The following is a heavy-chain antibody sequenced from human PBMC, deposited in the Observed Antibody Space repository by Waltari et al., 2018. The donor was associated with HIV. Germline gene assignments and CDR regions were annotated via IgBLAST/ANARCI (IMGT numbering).Heavy chain of an antibody. D-gene: IGHD3-9*01. CDR2: IWYDGNNK. CDR3: AKDTTTFYDILTGYYRTYYYGMDV. J-gene: IGHJ6*02. Sequence: KGLEWVAFIWYDGNNKYYADSVKGRFTISRDNSKNTLYLQMNSLRGEDTAVYYCAKDTTTFYDILTGYYRTYYYGMDVWGQGTTVTVSS. V-gene: IGHV3-30*02.